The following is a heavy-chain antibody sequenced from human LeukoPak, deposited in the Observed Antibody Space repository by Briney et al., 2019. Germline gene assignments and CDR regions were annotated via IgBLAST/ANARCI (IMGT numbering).Heavy chain of an antibody. V-gene: IGHV1-24*01. J-gene: IGHJ4*01. CDR1: GYTLTELS. CDR3: ATLQITMVRGVISDY. D-gene: IGHD3-10*01. Sequence: GASVKVSCKVSGYTLTELSMHWVRQAPGKGLEWMGGFDPEDGETIYAQKFQGRVTMTEDTSTDTVYMELSSLRSEDTAVYYCATLQITMVRGVISDYWXXGTXVTVSS. CDR2: FDPEDGET.